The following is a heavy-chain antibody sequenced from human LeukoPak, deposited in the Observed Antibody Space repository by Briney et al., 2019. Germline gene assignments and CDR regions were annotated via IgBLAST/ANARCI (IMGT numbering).Heavy chain of an antibody. J-gene: IGHJ4*02. V-gene: IGHV3-23*01. Sequence: GGSLRLSCAVSGITFGSLTMSWVRQTPEKGLEWLGFITAYGAGTYYGPSENGRSTISRDNSSNTLYLQMNSLRAEDTAVYYCAESMDIVVVPAALDYWGQGTLVTVSS. CDR1: GITFGSLT. CDR3: AESMDIVVVPAALDY. CDR2: ITAYGAGT. D-gene: IGHD2-2*03.